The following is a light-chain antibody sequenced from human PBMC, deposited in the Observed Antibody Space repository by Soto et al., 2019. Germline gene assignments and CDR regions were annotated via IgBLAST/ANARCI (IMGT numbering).Light chain of an antibody. CDR2: DAS. Sequence: DIQMTQFPSSLSASVGDRVTITCRASQSIDNFVNWYRQKPGKAPSLLIYDASTLQSGVSSRFSGSGSGTDFTLTISSLQPEDFATYYCHQSYTLPRTFGQGTKVGIK. CDR1: QSIDNF. J-gene: IGKJ1*01. CDR3: HQSYTLPRT. V-gene: IGKV1-39*01.